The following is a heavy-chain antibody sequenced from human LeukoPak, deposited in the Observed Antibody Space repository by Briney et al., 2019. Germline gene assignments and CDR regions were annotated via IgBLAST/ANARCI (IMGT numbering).Heavy chain of an antibody. V-gene: IGHV1-69*13. D-gene: IGHD2-21*02. J-gene: IGHJ1*01. CDR1: GGTFSSYA. Sequence: ASVKVSCKASGGTFSSYAISWVRQAPGQGLEWMGGTIPIFGTANYAQKFQGRVTITADESTSTAYMELSSLRSEDTAVYYCARDRTYCGGDCYSEFQHWGQGTLVTVSS. CDR2: TIPIFGTA. CDR3: ARDRTYCGGDCYSEFQH.